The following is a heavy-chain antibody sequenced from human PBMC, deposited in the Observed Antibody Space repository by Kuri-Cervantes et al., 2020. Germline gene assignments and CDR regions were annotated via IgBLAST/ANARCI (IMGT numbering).Heavy chain of an antibody. CDR3: AKGPGGSSSGWYVGID. Sequence: GESLKISCAASGFTFSSYAMHWVRQAPGKGLEWVAVISYDGSNKYYADSVKGRFTISRDNSKNTLYLQMNSLRAEDTAVYYCAKGPGGSSSGWYVGIDWGQGTLVTDSS. D-gene: IGHD6-19*01. CDR1: GFTFSSYA. J-gene: IGHJ4*02. CDR2: ISYDGSNK. V-gene: IGHV3-30-3*01.